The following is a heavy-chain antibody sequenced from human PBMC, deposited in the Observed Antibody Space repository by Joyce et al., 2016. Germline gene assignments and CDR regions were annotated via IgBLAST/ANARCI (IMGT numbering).Heavy chain of an antibody. V-gene: IGHV3-15*01. CDR3: AADVAEVGFGELDH. J-gene: IGHJ4*02. Sequence: EVQVAEYGGGLVKPGGSLRLSCAASGFTFNVGGRTWVRQAPGKGLEWGGRNKSKTSGETTEYAAPVKGRFTISRDDSKNTVSLQMNGLRTEDTAVYFCAADVAEVGFGELDHWGQGTLVTVSS. D-gene: IGHD3-10*01. CDR2: NKSKTSGETT. CDR1: GFTFNVGG.